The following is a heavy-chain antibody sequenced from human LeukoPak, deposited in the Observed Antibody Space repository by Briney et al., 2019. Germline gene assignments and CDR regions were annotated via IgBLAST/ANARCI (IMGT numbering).Heavy chain of an antibody. V-gene: IGHV1-69*01. D-gene: IGHD3-10*01. Sequence: SEKVSCKASGGTFSSYAISWVRQAPGQGLEWMGGIIPIFGTANYAQKFQGRVTITADESTSTAYMELSSLRSEDTAVYYCASRGSRSGSYYYYYYGMHVWGKGTTVSVSS. CDR1: GGTFSSYA. CDR3: ASRGSRSGSYYYYYYGMHV. J-gene: IGHJ6*01. CDR2: IIPIFGTA.